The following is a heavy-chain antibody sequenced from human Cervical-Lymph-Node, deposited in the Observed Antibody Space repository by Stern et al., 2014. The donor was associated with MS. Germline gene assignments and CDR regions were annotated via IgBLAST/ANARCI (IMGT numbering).Heavy chain of an antibody. Sequence: VQLVQSGAEVKKPGASVKVSCKVSGYSLTDLSMHWVRQPPGKGLEWMGGVATDDAETIDAQQFQGRLTMTEDTSADTAYMELSSVRSEDTAVYYCVRYGDYVDAFDMWGQGTMVTVSS. CDR1: GYSLTDLS. CDR2: VATDDAET. J-gene: IGHJ3*02. V-gene: IGHV1-24*01. CDR3: VRYGDYVDAFDM. D-gene: IGHD4-17*01.